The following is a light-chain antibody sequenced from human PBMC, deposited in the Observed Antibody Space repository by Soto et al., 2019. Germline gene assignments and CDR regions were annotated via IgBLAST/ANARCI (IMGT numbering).Light chain of an antibody. Sequence: IVMTQYAATLSVSPGERATLSCRASQSFSSYLAWYQQKPGQAPRLLIYDASTRATGVPARFSGSGSGTEFTLTINSLQSEDFAIYYCQQYNQWPLTFGGGSKVDI. J-gene: IGKJ4*01. CDR1: QSFSSY. V-gene: IGKV3-15*01. CDR2: DAS. CDR3: QQYNQWPLT.